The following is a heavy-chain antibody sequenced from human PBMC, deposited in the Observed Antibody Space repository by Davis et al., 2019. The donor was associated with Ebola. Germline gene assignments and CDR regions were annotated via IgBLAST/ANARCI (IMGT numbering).Heavy chain of an antibody. CDR2: ISAYNGHT. CDR3: ARDVDIVVVPAATGHYYYGMDV. J-gene: IGHJ6*04. V-gene: IGHV1-18*01. CDR1: GYTFTSYG. D-gene: IGHD2-2*03. Sequence: ASVKVSCKASGYTFTSYGISWVRQAPGQGLEWMGWISAYNGHTNYAQKLQGRVTMTTDPSTSTAYMELRSLRSDDTAVYYCARDVDIVVVPAATGHYYYGMDVWGKGTTVTVSS.